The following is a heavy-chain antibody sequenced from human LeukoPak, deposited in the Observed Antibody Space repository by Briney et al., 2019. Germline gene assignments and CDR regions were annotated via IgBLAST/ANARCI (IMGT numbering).Heavy chain of an antibody. V-gene: IGHV1-18*01. CDR2: ISAYNGNT. J-gene: IGHJ6*03. CDR1: GYTFTSYG. D-gene: IGHD6-19*01. Sequence: ASVKVSCKASGYTFTSYGISWVRQAPGQGLEWMGWISAYNGNTNYAQKLQGRVTMTTDTSTSTAYMELRSLRSDDTAVYYCARDRVSSGWYDYYSMDVWGKGTTVTVSS. CDR3: ARDRVSSGWYDYYSMDV.